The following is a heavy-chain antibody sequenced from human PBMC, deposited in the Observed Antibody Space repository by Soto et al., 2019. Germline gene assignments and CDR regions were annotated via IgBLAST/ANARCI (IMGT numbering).Heavy chain of an antibody. D-gene: IGHD1-26*01. CDR2: VYHTGDT. Sequence: PSETLSLTCGVSGGTVASSHWWSWVRQSPGGGLEWIGNVYHTGDTNLNPSLQSRVTISVDKSNNQFSLRLNSLTAADTAVYFCWREIVPAGGNNYFEPWCPGTLVAVSS. CDR3: WREIVPAGGNNYFEP. V-gene: IGHV4-4*02. J-gene: IGHJ5*02. CDR1: GGTVASSHW.